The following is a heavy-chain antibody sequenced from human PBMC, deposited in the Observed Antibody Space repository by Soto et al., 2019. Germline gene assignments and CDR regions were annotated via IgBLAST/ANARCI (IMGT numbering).Heavy chain of an antibody. D-gene: IGHD2-2*01. Sequence: QVQLVQSGAEVKKPGSSVKVSCKASGGTFSSYAISWVRQAPGQGLEWMGGIIPIFGTANYAQKFQGRVTITADKSTSTAHMELSNLRSEDTAVYYCATARGQVVVVPAAPYYYYGMDVWGQGTTVTVSS. CDR3: ATARGQVVVVPAAPYYYYGMDV. V-gene: IGHV1-69*06. CDR2: IIPIFGTA. CDR1: GGTFSSYA. J-gene: IGHJ6*02.